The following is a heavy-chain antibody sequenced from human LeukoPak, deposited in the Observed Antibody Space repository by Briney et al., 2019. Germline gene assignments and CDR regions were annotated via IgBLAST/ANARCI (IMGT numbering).Heavy chain of an antibody. CDR3: GRESFAGHFSRTGCYQYTWVDP. Sequence: SETLSLTCTVSGGSIISLYWTLIRQPPGKGLEWIGNIHKSGSTNYNPSLKSRVTISVDTAKNQFSLRLNSVTAADTAVYYCGRESFAGHFSRTGCYQYTWVDPWGQGSLVTVSS. CDR2: IHKSGST. J-gene: IGHJ5*02. V-gene: IGHV4-59*11. CDR1: GGSIISLY. D-gene: IGHD2-21*01.